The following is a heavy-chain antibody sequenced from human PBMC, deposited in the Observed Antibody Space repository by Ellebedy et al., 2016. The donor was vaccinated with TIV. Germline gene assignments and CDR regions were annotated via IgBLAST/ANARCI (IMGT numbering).Heavy chain of an antibody. J-gene: IGHJ6*02. V-gene: IGHV3-23*01. D-gene: IGHD1-1*01. CDR2: ITSSGSRT. CDR1: GFTFNSYP. Sequence: PGGSLRLSCAASGFTFNSYPLSWVRQAPGKGLEWVSLITSSGSRTYYADSVRGRFTISRDNSKNTLYLQMNSLRAEDTATYYCVKGSGTMDVWGQGTTVTVSS. CDR3: VKGSGTMDV.